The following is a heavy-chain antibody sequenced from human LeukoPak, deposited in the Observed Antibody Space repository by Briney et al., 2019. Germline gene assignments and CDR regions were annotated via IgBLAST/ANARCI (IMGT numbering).Heavy chain of an antibody. V-gene: IGHV1-2*02. CDR1: GYTFTGYY. Sequence: ASVKVSCKASGYTFTGYYMHWVRQAPGQGLEWMGWINPNSGGTNYAQKFQGRVTMTRDTSISTAYMELSRLRSDDTAAYYCAREADIVVVPAAHRYNWFDPWGQGTLVTVSS. J-gene: IGHJ5*02. CDR3: AREADIVVVPAAHRYNWFDP. D-gene: IGHD2-2*01. CDR2: INPNSGGT.